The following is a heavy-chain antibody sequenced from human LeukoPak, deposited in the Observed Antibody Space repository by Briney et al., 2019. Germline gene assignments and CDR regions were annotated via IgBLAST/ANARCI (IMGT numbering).Heavy chain of an antibody. CDR3: AKIVAAAGFDY. J-gene: IGHJ4*02. Sequence: PGGSLRLSCAASGFTFSSYGMHWVRPAPGKGLEWVAVISYDGSNKYYADSVKGRFTISRDNSKNTLYLQMNSLRAEDTAVYYCAKIVAAAGFDYWGQGTLVTVSS. CDR2: ISYDGSNK. CDR1: GFTFSSYG. D-gene: IGHD6-13*01. V-gene: IGHV3-30*18.